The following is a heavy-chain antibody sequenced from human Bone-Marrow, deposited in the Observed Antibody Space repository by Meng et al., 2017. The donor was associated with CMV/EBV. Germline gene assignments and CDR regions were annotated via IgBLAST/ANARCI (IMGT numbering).Heavy chain of an antibody. CDR3: ARGPYYDFWSGYYAPGYYYYGMDV. Sequence: ASVKVSCKASEYTFTGYYMHWVRQAPGQGLEWMGWIDPNSGATNYAQKFQDRVTMTSDTSISTAYMELSSLRSEDTAVYYCARGPYYDFWSGYYAPGYYYYGMDVWGQGTTVTVSS. D-gene: IGHD3-3*01. V-gene: IGHV1-2*02. CDR2: IDPNSGAT. J-gene: IGHJ6*02. CDR1: EYTFTGYY.